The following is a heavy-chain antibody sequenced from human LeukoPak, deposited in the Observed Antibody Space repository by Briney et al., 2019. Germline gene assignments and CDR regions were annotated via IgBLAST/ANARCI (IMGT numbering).Heavy chain of an antibody. D-gene: IGHD3-10*01. Sequence: GGSLRLSCAASGFTFISYAMSWGRQAPGKGLEWVSALGGSGGGGGSTDYADSVKGRFTISRDNSKNTLYLQMNSLRAEDTAVYYGAKDHDNYGSCFDSWGQGTLVTVSS. J-gene: IGHJ4*02. V-gene: IGHV3-23*01. CDR1: GFTFISYA. CDR3: AKDHDNYGSCFDS. CDR2: LGGSGGGGGST.